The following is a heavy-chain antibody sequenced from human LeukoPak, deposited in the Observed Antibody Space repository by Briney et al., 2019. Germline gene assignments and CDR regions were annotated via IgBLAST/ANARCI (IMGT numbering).Heavy chain of an antibody. CDR3: ARDKLVGPTQFDY. CDR1: GFTFSSYS. D-gene: IGHD1-26*01. Sequence: GGSLRLSCAASGFTFSSYSMNWVRQAPGKGLEWVSSISSSSSYIYYADSVKGRFTISRDNAKNSLYLQMNSLRAEDTAVYYCARDKLVGPTQFDYWGQGTLVTVSS. CDR2: ISSSSSYI. J-gene: IGHJ4*02. V-gene: IGHV3-21*01.